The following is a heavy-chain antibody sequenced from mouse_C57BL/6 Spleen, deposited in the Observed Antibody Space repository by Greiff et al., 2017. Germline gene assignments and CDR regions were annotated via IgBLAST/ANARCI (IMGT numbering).Heavy chain of an antibody. CDR2: IYPGGGYT. Sequence: QVQLQQSGAELVRPGTSVKMSCKASGYTFTNYWIGWAKQRPGHGLEWIGDIYPGGGYTNYNEKFKGKATLTADKSSSTAYVQFSSLASEDSAIYYCARVTGWNYFDYWGQGTTLTVSS. J-gene: IGHJ2*01. V-gene: IGHV1-63*01. CDR3: ARVTGWNYFDY. CDR1: GYTFTNYW. D-gene: IGHD4-1*01.